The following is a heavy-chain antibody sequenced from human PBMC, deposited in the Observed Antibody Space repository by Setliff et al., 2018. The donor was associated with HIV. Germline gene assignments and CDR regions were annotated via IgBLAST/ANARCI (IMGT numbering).Heavy chain of an antibody. Sequence: ASVKVSCKAPRYNFTGYYMHWVRQAPGQGLEWMGWINPNSGGTNYAQKFQGRVTMTRDTSISTAYMELSRLRSDDTAVYYCARGMDDSSGYYYGYYDYYMDVWGKGTTVTVSS. CDR3: ARGMDDSSGYYYGYYDYYMDV. V-gene: IGHV1-2*02. D-gene: IGHD3-22*01. CDR1: RYNFTGYY. CDR2: INPNSGGT. J-gene: IGHJ6*03.